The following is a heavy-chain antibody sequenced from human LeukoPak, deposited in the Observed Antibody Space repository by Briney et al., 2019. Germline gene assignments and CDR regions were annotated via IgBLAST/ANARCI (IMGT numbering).Heavy chain of an antibody. CDR3: ARHPGWPTVHFDY. J-gene: IGHJ4*02. D-gene: IGHD4-17*01. V-gene: IGHV4-39*01. CDR2: IYYSGST. Sequence: KPSETLSLTCTVSGGSISGSSYYWGWIRQPPGKGLEWIGSIYYSGSTYYNPSLKSRLTISVDTSKNQFSLKLSSVTAADTAVYYCARHPGWPTVHFDYWGQGNLVTVSS. CDR1: GGSISGSSYY.